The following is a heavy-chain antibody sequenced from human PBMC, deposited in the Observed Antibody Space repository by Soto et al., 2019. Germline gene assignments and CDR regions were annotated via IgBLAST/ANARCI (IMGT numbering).Heavy chain of an antibody. CDR1: GGSISSNFYY. CDR3: AIQTYYSYTFNAFDF. CDR2: IYYRGST. V-gene: IGHV4-39*01. J-gene: IGHJ3*01. D-gene: IGHD3-16*01. Sequence: SETLSLTCTVSGGSISSNFYYWGWIRQPPGKGLQWIGNIYYRGSTNYNPSLKSPVTISVDTSKNQFSLKLSSVTAADTAVYYCAIQTYYSYTFNAFDFWAQRTMVTVSS.